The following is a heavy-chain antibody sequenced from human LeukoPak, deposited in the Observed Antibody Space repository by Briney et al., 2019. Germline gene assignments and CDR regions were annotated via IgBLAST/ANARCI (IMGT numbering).Heavy chain of an antibody. CDR3: ARLKSGYDSPYYYYYYYMDV. Sequence: SETLSLTCAVYGGSFSGYYWSWIRQPPGKGLEWIGEINHSGSTNYNPSLKSRVTISVDTSKNQFSLKLSSVTAADTAVYYCARLKSGYDSPYYYYYYYMDVWGKGTTVTISS. CDR1: GGSFSGYY. CDR2: INHSGST. D-gene: IGHD5-12*01. J-gene: IGHJ6*03. V-gene: IGHV4-34*01.